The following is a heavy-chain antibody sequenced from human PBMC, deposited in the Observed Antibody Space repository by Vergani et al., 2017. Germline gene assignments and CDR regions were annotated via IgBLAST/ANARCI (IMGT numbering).Heavy chain of an antibody. CDR1: GYIFTSYW. V-gene: IGHV5-10-1*03. CDR2: IDPSDSYT. CDR3: ARRANYYDSSGYYFDYFGY. J-gene: IGHJ4*02. Sequence: EVQLVQSGAVVKTPGESLRISCKGSGYIFTSYWISCVRQMPGKGLEWMGRIDPSDSYTNYSPSFQAHVTISADKSISTAYLQWSSLKASDTAMYYCARRANYYDSSGYYFDYFGYWGQGTLVTVSS. D-gene: IGHD3-22*01.